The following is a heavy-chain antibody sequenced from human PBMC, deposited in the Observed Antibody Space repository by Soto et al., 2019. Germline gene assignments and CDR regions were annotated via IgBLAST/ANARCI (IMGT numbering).Heavy chain of an antibody. Sequence: SETLSLTCTVSRGSISSYYWRWLRQPPGKGPEWIGYIYYSGSTNYNPSLKSRVTISVDTSKSQFSLKLSSVTAAHTAVYYCARQNYDYIWGSYRFNYYYMEVWGKGTTVTVSS. CDR1: RGSISSYY. CDR3: ARQNYDYIWGSYRFNYYYMEV. D-gene: IGHD3-16*02. CDR2: IYYSGST. J-gene: IGHJ6*03. V-gene: IGHV4-59*08.